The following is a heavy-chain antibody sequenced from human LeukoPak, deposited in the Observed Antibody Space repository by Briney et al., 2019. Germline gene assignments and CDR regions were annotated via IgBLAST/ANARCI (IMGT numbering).Heavy chain of an antibody. D-gene: IGHD6-19*01. CDR1: GYTFTSYY. CDR3: ARGVVKGGWYHLFDY. CDR2: INPTGGST. V-gene: IGHV1-46*01. J-gene: IGHJ4*02. Sequence: ASVKVPCKASGYTFTSYYMHWVRQAPGQGLEWMGLINPTGGSTGYAQKFQGRVTMTRDMSTSTDYMELSSLRSEDTAMYYCARGVVKGGWYHLFDYWGQGTLVTVSS.